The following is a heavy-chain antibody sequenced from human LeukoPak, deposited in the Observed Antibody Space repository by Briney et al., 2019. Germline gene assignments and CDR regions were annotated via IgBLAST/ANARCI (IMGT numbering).Heavy chain of an antibody. J-gene: IGHJ4*02. D-gene: IGHD1-26*01. V-gene: IGHV3-23*01. CDR2: ISGSGGST. CDR1: GFTFSSDA. CDR3: AKRGAEVGATVAPGDY. Sequence: GGSLRLSCAASGFTFSSDAMSWVRQALGKGLEWVSAISGSGGSTYYADSVKGRFTISRDSSKNTLYLQMNSLRAEDTAVYYCAKRGAEVGATVAPGDYWGQGTLVTVSS.